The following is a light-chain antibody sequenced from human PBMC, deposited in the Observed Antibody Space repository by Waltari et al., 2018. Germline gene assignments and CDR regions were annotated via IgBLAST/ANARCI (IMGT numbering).Light chain of an antibody. CDR2: GAS. CDR1: QHVGTS. Sequence: EIVVTQSPATLSVSPGERVTLSCRASQHVGTSLAWYQQKPGQTTRLLSFGASSRASGVQARLIGSGSGTDFYLAISSLQSEDFAVYYCQQYEDWPRHSFGGGTKVQIE. CDR3: QQYEDWPRHS. V-gene: IGKV3-15*01. J-gene: IGKJ4*01.